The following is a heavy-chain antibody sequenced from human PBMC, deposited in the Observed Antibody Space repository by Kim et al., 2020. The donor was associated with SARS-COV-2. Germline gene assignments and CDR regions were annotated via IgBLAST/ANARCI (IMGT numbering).Heavy chain of an antibody. D-gene: IGHD2-2*01. Sequence: SETLSLTCAVYGGSFSGYYWSWIRQPPGKGLEWIGEINHSGSTNYNPSLKSRVTISVDTSKNQFSLKLSSVTAADTAVYYCARWNIVVVPAAHPGGKDNWFDPWGQGTLVTVSS. CDR1: GGSFSGYY. CDR3: ARWNIVVVPAAHPGGKDNWFDP. J-gene: IGHJ5*02. CDR2: INHSGST. V-gene: IGHV4-34*01.